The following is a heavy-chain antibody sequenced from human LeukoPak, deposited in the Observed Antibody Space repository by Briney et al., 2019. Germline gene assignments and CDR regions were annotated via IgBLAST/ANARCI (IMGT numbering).Heavy chain of an antibody. Sequence: SETLAPTCTVSGGSISSSSYYWGWIRQPPGKGLEWIGSIYSSGNTYYSPSLKSRVTISVDTSKNQFSLKLNSVTAADTAVYYCARSSGVVEYVLHWGQGTLVTVSS. CDR3: ARSSGVVEYVLH. CDR1: GGSISSSSYY. CDR2: IYSSGNT. J-gene: IGHJ1*01. D-gene: IGHD2-21*01. V-gene: IGHV4-39*01.